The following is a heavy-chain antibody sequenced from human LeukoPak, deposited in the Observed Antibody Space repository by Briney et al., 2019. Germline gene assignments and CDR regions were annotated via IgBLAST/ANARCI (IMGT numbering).Heavy chain of an antibody. J-gene: IGHJ4*02. CDR1: GYTFTSYY. Sequence: ASVKVSCKASGYTFTSYYMHWVRQAPGQGLEWMGRINPSGGSTSYAQKFQGRVTMTRDTSTSTVYMELSSLRSEDTAVYYCASDRPGGSGSYPNYFDYWGQGTLVTVSS. V-gene: IGHV1-46*03. CDR3: ASDRPGGSGSYPNYFDY. CDR2: INPSGGST. D-gene: IGHD1-26*01.